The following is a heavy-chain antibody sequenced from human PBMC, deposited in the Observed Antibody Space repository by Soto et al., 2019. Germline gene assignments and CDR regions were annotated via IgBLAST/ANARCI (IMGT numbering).Heavy chain of an antibody. D-gene: IGHD3-10*01. Sequence: PSETLSLTCAVSGGSISSGGYSWSWIRQPPGKGLEWIGYIYHSGSTYYNPSLKSRVTISVDRSKNQFSLKLSSVTAADTAVYYCASLNRDYYGSGSYYRSSLAPWYYFDYWGQGTLVTVSS. J-gene: IGHJ4*02. CDR2: IYHSGST. V-gene: IGHV4-30-2*01. CDR1: GGSISSGGYS. CDR3: ASLNRDYYGSGSYYRSSLAPWYYFDY.